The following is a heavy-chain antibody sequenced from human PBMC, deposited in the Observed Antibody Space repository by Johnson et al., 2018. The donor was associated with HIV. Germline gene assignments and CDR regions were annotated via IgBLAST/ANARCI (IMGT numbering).Heavy chain of an antibody. CDR2: INWNGGST. J-gene: IGHJ3*02. CDR3: ARDQSWDDYVWGSPRADAFDI. D-gene: IGHD3-16*01. Sequence: EVQLVESGGGVVRPGGSLRLSCAASGFTFDDYGMSWVRQAPGKGLEWVSGINWNGGSTGYADSVKGRFTISRDNAKNSLYLQMNSLRAEDTALYYCARDQSWDDYVWGSPRADAFDIWGQGTMVTVSS. V-gene: IGHV3-20*04. CDR1: GFTFDDYG.